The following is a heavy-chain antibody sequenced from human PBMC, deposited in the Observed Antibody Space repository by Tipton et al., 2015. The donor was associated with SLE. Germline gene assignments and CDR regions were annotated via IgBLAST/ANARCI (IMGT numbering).Heavy chain of an antibody. D-gene: IGHD1-26*01. J-gene: IGHJ3*02. CDR3: ARASGSYYRWTAFDI. CDR1: GGSISSSSYY. CDR2: INHSGST. Sequence: TLSLTCTVSGGSISSSSYYWGWIRQPPGKGLEWIGEINHSGSTNYNPSLKSRVTISVDTSKNQFSLKLSSVTAADTAVFYCARASGSYYRWTAFDIWGQGTMVTVSS. V-gene: IGHV4-39*07.